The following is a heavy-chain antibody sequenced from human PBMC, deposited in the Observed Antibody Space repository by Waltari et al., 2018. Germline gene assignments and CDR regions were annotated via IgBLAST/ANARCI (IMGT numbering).Heavy chain of an antibody. V-gene: IGHV5-51*01. CDR1: GYSFTSYW. CDR2: IYPGDAGT. Sequence: EVQLVQSGAEVKKPGESLKISCKGSGYSFTSYWIGWVRQMPGKGLAWMGTIYPGDAGTRYSPSFQGQVTISADKSISTAYLQWSSLKASDTAMYYCARKSLGGSYPLDYWGQGTLVTVSS. D-gene: IGHD1-26*01. J-gene: IGHJ4*02. CDR3: ARKSLGGSYPLDY.